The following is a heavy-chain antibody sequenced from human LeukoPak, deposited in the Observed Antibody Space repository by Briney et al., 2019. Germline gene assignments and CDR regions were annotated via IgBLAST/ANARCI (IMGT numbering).Heavy chain of an antibody. CDR3: ASRYYGSGSYFDY. CDR1: GGTFSSYA. CDR2: IIPIFGTA. V-gene: IGHV1-69*06. J-gene: IGHJ4*02. Sequence: GASVKVSCKASGGTFSSYAISWVRQAPGQGLEWMGGIIPIFGTANYAQKFQGRVTITADKSTSTAYMELSSLRSEDTAVYYCASRYYGSGSYFDYWGQGTLVTVSS. D-gene: IGHD3-10*01.